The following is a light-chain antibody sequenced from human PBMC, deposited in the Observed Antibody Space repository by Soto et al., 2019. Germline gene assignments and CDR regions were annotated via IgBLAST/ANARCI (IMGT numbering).Light chain of an antibody. Sequence: DIVMTQSPDSLAVSLGERATINCKSSQTVLYSSNNKNYLAWYQQKPGQPPNLLIYWASTRESGVPDRFSGSGSGTGFTLTICSLQAEDVAVYYCQQYYSIPPTFGQGTKLEIK. V-gene: IGKV4-1*01. CDR2: WAS. CDR1: QTVLYSSNNKNY. CDR3: QQYYSIPPT. J-gene: IGKJ2*01.